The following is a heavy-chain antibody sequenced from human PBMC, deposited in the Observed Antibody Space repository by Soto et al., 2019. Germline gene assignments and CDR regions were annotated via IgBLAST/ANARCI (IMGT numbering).Heavy chain of an antibody. V-gene: IGHV1-69*01. CDR3: ARRRLGYGSWYFDL. D-gene: IGHD3-10*01. Sequence: QVQLVQSGAEVKKPGSSVKVSCKASGGAFSSYAISWVRQAPGQGLEWMGGNLPLFNISNYAQKFQGRVTIKADEPTRAAYRDLSNLTSEETAVYYCARRRLGYGSWYFDLWRRGTLITVSS. CDR1: GGAFSSYA. J-gene: IGHJ2*01. CDR2: NLPLFNIS.